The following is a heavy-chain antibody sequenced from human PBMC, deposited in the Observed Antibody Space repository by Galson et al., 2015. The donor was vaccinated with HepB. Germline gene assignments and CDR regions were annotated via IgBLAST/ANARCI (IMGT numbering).Heavy chain of an antibody. Sequence: SLRLSCAASGFTFSSYSMNWVRQAPGKGLEWVSSISSSSSYIYYADSVKGRFTISRDNAKNSLYLQMNSLRAEDTAVYYCARADLGGADVLLWFGELAPADCWGQGTLVTVSS. J-gene: IGHJ4*02. CDR3: ARADLGGADVLLWFGELAPADC. V-gene: IGHV3-21*01. CDR2: ISSSSSYI. D-gene: IGHD3-10*01. CDR1: GFTFSSYS.